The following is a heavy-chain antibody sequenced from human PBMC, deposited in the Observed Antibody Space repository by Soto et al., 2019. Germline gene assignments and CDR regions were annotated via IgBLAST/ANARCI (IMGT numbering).Heavy chain of an antibody. CDR2: IDYGGST. V-gene: IGHV4-59*11. CDR3: ARERKGFGYIEY. J-gene: IGHJ4*02. CDR1: GGSISSHY. Sequence: SETLSLTCTVSGGSISSHYWSWIRQSPGKGMEWIGNIDYGGSTNYNPSLQSRVTLSLDTAKNQFSLSLTSVTAADTALYYCARERKGFGYIEYWGRGALVTVSS. D-gene: IGHD2-15*01.